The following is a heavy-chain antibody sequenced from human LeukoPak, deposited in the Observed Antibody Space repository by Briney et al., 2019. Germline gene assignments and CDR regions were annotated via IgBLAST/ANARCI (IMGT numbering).Heavy chain of an antibody. D-gene: IGHD3-3*02. CDR2: IKQDGSEK. CDR3: ARHQRFWSIQKKLAKHFDY. CDR1: GFTFSSYS. V-gene: IGHV3-7*01. Sequence: PGGSLRLSCAASGFTFSSYSMNWVRQAPGKWLEWVANIKQDGSEKHYVDSVKGRFTISRDNAKNSLYLQVNSLRAEDTAVYYCARHQRFWSIQKKLAKHFDYWGQGALVTVSS. J-gene: IGHJ4*02.